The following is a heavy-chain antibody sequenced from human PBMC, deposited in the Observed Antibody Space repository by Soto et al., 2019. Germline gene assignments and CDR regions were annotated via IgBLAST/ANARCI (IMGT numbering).Heavy chain of an antibody. CDR1: GYTFTSYG. V-gene: IGHV1-18*01. J-gene: IGHJ4*02. D-gene: IGHD6-19*01. CDR3: ARDQEQRYSNGWWPFDY. Sequence: ASLKVSCKASGYTFTSYGISWVLQAPGQGLEWMGWISAYNGNTNYAQKLQGRVTMTTDTSTSTAYMELRSLRSDDTAVYYCARDQEQRYSNGWWPFDYWGQGTLVTVSS. CDR2: ISAYNGNT.